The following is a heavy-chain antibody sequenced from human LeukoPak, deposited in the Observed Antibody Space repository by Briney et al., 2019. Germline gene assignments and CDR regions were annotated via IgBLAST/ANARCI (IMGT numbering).Heavy chain of an antibody. J-gene: IGHJ4*02. D-gene: IGHD6-13*01. Sequence: PSETLSLTCTVSGYSISSGYYWGWIRQPPGKGLEWIGSIYHCGSTYYNPSLKSRVTISVDTSKNQFSLKLSSVTAADTAVYYCARDLLGIAPDYWGQGTLVTVSS. V-gene: IGHV4-38-2*02. CDR2: IYHCGST. CDR3: ARDLLGIAPDY. CDR1: GYSISSGYY.